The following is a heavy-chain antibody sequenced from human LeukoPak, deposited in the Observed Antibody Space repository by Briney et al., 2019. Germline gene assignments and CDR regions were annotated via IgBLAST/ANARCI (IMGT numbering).Heavy chain of an antibody. D-gene: IGHD3-3*01. CDR2: IYHSGST. V-gene: IGHV4-38-2*02. J-gene: IGHJ3*02. CDR3: ARVDDFWSGHGAFDI. Sequence: SETLSLTCTVSGYSISSGYYWGWIRQPPGKGLEWIGSIYHSGSTYYNPSLKSRVTISVDTSKNQFSLKLSSVTAADTAVYYCARVDDFWSGHGAFDIWGQGTMVTVSS. CDR1: GYSISSGYY.